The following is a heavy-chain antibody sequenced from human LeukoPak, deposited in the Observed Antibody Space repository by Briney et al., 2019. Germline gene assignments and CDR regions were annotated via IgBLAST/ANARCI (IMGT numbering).Heavy chain of an antibody. V-gene: IGHV4-59*08. CDR3: ARHGVNSGSYNYYYYGMGV. CDR1: GGSISSYY. CDR2: IYYSGST. J-gene: IGHJ6*02. D-gene: IGHD1-26*01. Sequence: SETLSLTCTVSGGSISSYYWSWIRQPPGKGLEWIGYIYYSGSTNYNPSLKSRVTISVDTSKNQFSLKLSSVTAADTAVYYCARHGVNSGSYNYYYYGMGVWGQGTTVTVSS.